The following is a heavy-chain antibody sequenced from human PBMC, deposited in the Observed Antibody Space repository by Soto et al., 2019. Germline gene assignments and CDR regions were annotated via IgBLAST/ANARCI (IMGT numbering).Heavy chain of an antibody. V-gene: IGHV4-59*08. J-gene: IGHJ6*03. CDR1: GGSISSYY. D-gene: IGHD6-19*01. Sequence: SETLSLTCTVSGGSISSYYWSWIRQPPGKGLERIGYIYYSGSTNYNPSLKSRVTISVDTSKNQFSLKLSSVTAADTAVYYCARQVKAVAGYYYYYYMDVWGKGTTVTVSS. CDR3: ARQVKAVAGYYYYYYMDV. CDR2: IYYSGST.